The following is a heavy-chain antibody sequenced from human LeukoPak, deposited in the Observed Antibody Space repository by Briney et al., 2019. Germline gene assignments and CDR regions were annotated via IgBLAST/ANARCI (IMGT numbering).Heavy chain of an antibody. Sequence: SETLSLTCTVSGGSISSGDYYWSWIRQPPGKGLEWIGYIYYSGSTYYNPSLKSRVTISVDTSKNQFSLKLSSVTAADTAVYCCARGHQLLYPSQTHDAFDIWGQGTMVTVSS. CDR1: GGSISSGDYY. D-gene: IGHD2-2*02. CDR3: ARGHQLLYPSQTHDAFDI. V-gene: IGHV4-30-4*08. J-gene: IGHJ3*02. CDR2: IYYSGST.